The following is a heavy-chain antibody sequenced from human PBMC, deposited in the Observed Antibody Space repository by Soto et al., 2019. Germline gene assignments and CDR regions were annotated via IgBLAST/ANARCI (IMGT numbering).Heavy chain of an antibody. V-gene: IGHV3-33*01. CDR1: GFTFSSYG. Sequence: QVQLVESGGGVVQPGRSLRLSCAASGFTFSSYGMHWVRQAPGKGLEWVAVIWYDGSNKYYADSVKGRFTISRDNSKNTLYLQMNSLRAEDTAVYYCARDGDTAMVLYYFDYWGQGNLVTVSS. CDR2: IWYDGSNK. D-gene: IGHD5-18*01. J-gene: IGHJ4*02. CDR3: ARDGDTAMVLYYFDY.